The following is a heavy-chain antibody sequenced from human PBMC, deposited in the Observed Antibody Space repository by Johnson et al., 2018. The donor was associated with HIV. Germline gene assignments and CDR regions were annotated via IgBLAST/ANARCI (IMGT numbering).Heavy chain of an antibody. CDR2: ISYDGTNK. Sequence: QMLLVESGGGVVQPGRSLRLSCAASGFTFSSYAMHWVRQAPGKGLEWVAIISYDGTNKYYADSVKGRFTISRDNSKNTVDLQMNSLRVEDTAVYYCAKVDCGGDTCAGYDPFDLWGQGTLVTVSS. D-gene: IGHD2-21*01. J-gene: IGHJ3*01. CDR3: AKVDCGGDTCAGYDPFDL. V-gene: IGHV3-30-3*01. CDR1: GFTFSSYA.